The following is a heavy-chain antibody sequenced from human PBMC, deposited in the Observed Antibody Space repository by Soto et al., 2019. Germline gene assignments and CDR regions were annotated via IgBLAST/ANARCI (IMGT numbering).Heavy chain of an antibody. CDR2: ISAYNGNT. V-gene: IGHV1-18*01. CDR1: GYTFTSYG. J-gene: IGHJ1*01. Sequence: ASVKVSCKASGYTFTSYGISWVRQAPGQGLEWMGWISAYNGNTNYAQKLQGRVTMTTDTSTSTAYMELRSLRSDDTAVYYCAWTGYARKNSGGWYLKHWGQGTLVTVSS. D-gene: IGHD6-13*01. CDR3: AWTGYARKNSGGWYLKH.